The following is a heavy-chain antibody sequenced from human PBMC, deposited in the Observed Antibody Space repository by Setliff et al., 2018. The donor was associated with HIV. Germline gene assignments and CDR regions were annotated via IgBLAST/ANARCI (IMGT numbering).Heavy chain of an antibody. CDR1: GVSVRGGD. CDR2: VSGGVDTT. V-gene: IGHV3-23*01. D-gene: IGHD6-13*01. Sequence: PSETLSLTCTVSGVSVRGGDHWSWVRQVPGKGLEWISAVSGGVDTTYYADSVKGRFTFSRDNSKNTLYMQMNSLRADDTALYYCVKGGYLHAFEIWGQGTMVTVSS. J-gene: IGHJ3*02. CDR3: VKGGYLHAFEI.